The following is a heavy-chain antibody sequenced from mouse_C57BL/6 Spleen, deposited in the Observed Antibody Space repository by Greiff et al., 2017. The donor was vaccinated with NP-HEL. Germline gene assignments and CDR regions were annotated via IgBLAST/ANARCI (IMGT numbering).Heavy chain of an antibody. Sequence: QVQLQQPGAELVRPGSSVKLSCKASGYTFTSYWLDWVKQRPGQGLEWIGNIYPSDSETHYNQKFKDKATLTVDKSSSTAYMQLSSLTSEDSAVYYCAREGLRPYAMDYWGQGTSVTVSS. CDR1: GYTFTSYW. CDR2: IYPSDSET. V-gene: IGHV1-61*01. D-gene: IGHD2-4*01. CDR3: AREGLRPYAMDY. J-gene: IGHJ4*01.